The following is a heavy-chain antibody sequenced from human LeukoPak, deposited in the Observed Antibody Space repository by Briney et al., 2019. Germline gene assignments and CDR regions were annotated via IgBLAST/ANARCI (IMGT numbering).Heavy chain of an antibody. CDR3: ARGPTTKLVY. CDR2: IYTGGST. CDR1: GVTVSSNY. Sequence: GGSLRLSCAASGVTVSSNYMSWVRQAPGKGLEWVSVIYTGGSTYYADSVKGRFTISRDSSKNTLYLQMNSLRAEDTAVYYCARGPTTKLVYWGQGTLVTVSS. V-gene: IGHV3-66*01. J-gene: IGHJ4*02. D-gene: IGHD1-7*01.